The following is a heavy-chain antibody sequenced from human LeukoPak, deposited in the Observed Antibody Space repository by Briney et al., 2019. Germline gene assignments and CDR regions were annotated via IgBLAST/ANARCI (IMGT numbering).Heavy chain of an antibody. V-gene: IGHV1-8*01. Sequence: ASVNVSCKASGYSFTTYDINWVRQAAGQGLEWVAWMNPNSGNTAYAQKFQGRVTMTRNTSISTAYMELSSLRSEDTAVYYCARGPQAPGYCSGGSCYSFYYYYMDVWGKGTTVTVSS. CDR1: GYSFTTYD. J-gene: IGHJ6*03. CDR3: ARGPQAPGYCSGGSCYSFYYYYMDV. CDR2: MNPNSGNT. D-gene: IGHD2-15*01.